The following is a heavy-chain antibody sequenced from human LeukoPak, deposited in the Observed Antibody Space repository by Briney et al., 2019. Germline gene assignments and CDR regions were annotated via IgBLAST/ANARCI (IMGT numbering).Heavy chain of an antibody. CDR2: IYSGGST. V-gene: IGHV3-66*04. D-gene: IGHD6-19*01. Sequence: PGGSLRLSCAASGFTVSSNYMTCVRQAPGKGLEWVSVIYSGGSTYYADSVKGRFTISRDNSKNTLYLQMNSLRAEDTAVYYCARRIAVAGTVSFDYWGQGTLVTVSS. CDR1: GFTVSSNY. J-gene: IGHJ4*02. CDR3: ARRIAVAGTVSFDY.